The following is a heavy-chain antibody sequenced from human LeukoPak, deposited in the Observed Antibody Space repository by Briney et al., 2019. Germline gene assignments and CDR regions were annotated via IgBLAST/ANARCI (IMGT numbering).Heavy chain of an antibody. D-gene: IGHD3-9*01. CDR2: ISDSSTYI. CDR3: ARAHDWNYYYYYMDV. CDR1: GFTFNSYS. J-gene: IGHJ6*03. Sequence: GGSLRLSCAASGFTFNSYSMNWVRQAPGKGLEWVSFISDSSTYIYYADSVKGRFTISRDNAKNSLWLQMNSLRAEDTAVYYCARAHDWNYYYYYMDVWGKGTTVTVSS. V-gene: IGHV3-21*01.